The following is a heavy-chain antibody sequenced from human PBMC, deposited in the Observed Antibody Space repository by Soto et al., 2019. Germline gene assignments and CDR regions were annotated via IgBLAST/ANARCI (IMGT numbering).Heavy chain of an antibody. CDR3: ASWSSITEIPEDNWFDP. CDR2: INAGNGNT. CDR1: GYTFTSYA. V-gene: IGHV1-3*01. D-gene: IGHD1-20*01. Sequence: GASVKVSCKASGYTFTSYAMHWVRQAPGQGLEWMGWINAGNGNTKYSQKFQGRVAITRDTSASTAYMELSSLRSEDTAVYYCASWSSITEIPEDNWFDPWGQGTLVTVSS. J-gene: IGHJ5*02.